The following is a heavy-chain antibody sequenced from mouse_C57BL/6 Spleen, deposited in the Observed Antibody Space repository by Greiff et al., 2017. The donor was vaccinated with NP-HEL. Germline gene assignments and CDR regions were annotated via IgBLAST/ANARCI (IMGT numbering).Heavy chain of an antibody. J-gene: IGHJ2*01. CDR3: ARRDGKDYFDY. D-gene: IGHD1-1*01. CDR2: ISDGGSYT. CDR1: GFTFSSYA. Sequence: EVHLVESGGGLVKPGGSLKLSCAASGFTFSSYAMSWVRQTPEKRLEWVATISDGGSYTYYPDNVKGRFTISRDNAKNNLYLQMSHLKSEDTAMYYCARRDGKDYFDYWGQGTTLTVSS. V-gene: IGHV5-4*01.